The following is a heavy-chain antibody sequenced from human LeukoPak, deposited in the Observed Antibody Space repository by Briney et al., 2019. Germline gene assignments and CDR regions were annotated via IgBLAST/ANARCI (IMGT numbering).Heavy chain of an antibody. CDR2: IGGSGDKT. CDR1: GFTFNRNA. J-gene: IGHJ4*02. Sequence: GGSLRLSCAASGFTFNRNAISWVRQAPGKGLEWVSTIGGSGDKTFYADSVKGRFTIYRDNSKNMVHLQMNSLTGEDTALYYCVRRGDASSGWGDHDFWGQGALVTVSS. D-gene: IGHD6-19*01. V-gene: IGHV3-23*01. CDR3: VRRGDASSGWGDHDF.